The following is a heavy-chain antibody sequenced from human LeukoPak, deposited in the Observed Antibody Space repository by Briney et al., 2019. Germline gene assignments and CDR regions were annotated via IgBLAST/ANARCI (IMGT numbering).Heavy chain of an antibody. CDR3: ARDAYFGYSYSWHSDY. CDR2: INPNSGAT. J-gene: IGHJ4*02. CDR1: GYTFTGNY. Sequence: ASVKVSCRASGYTFTGNYIHWVRQAPGQGLEWMGWINPNSGATKYAQKFQGRVTMTRDTSISTAYMELSSLTSDDTAVYYRARDAYFGYSYSWHSDYWGQGTLVTVSS. D-gene: IGHD5-18*01. V-gene: IGHV1-2*02.